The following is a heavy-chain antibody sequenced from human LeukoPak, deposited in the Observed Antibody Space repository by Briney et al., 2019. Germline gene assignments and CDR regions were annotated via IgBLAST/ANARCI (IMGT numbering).Heavy chain of an antibody. CDR1: GGSISSYY. V-gene: IGHV4-59*08. D-gene: IGHD3-10*01. J-gene: IGHJ6*02. CDR3: ARHQHYYGSGSYYRYYGMDV. CDR2: IYYSGST. Sequence: SETLSLTCTVSGGSISSYYWSWIRQPPGKGLEWIGYIYYSGSTNYNPSLKSRVTISVDTSKNQFSLKLSSVTAADTAVYYCARHQHYYGSGSYYRYYGMDVWGQGTTVTVSS.